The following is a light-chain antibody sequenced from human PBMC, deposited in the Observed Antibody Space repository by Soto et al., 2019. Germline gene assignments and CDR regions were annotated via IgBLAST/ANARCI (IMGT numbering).Light chain of an antibody. CDR1: SSDVGGYNY. V-gene: IGLV2-8*01. CDR2: EVS. J-gene: IGLJ1*01. Sequence: QSALTQPPSASGSPGQSVAISCTGTSSDVGGYNYVSWYQQHPGKAPKLMIYEVSERPSGVPDRFSGSKSGNTASLTVSGLQAEDEADYYCSSYAGSNNYVFGTGTKVTVL. CDR3: SSYAGSNNYV.